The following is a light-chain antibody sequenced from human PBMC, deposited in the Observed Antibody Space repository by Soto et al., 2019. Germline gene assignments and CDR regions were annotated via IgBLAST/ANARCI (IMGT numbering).Light chain of an antibody. V-gene: IGKV3-15*01. J-gene: IGKJ4*01. CDR1: QSIYSN. CDR3: QQYEKWPPLT. CDR2: GAS. Sequence: EIVMTQSPATLSVSPGERATLSCRASQSIYSNLAWYQQKLGQAPRLLIYGASTRATGIPARFSGSGSGTEFTLTLSSLQSEDFAVYYCQQYEKWPPLTFGGGTKVEI.